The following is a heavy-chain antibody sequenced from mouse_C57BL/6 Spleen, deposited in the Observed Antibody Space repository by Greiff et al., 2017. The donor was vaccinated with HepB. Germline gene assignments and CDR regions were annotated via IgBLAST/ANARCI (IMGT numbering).Heavy chain of an antibody. CDR2: INPSSGYT. D-gene: IGHD1-1*01. J-gene: IGHJ3*01. CDR1: GYTFTSYT. V-gene: IGHV1-4*01. CDR3: ARGGGRSPFAY. Sequence: VQLQQSGAELARPGASVKMSCKASGYTFTSYTMHWVKQRPGQGLEWIGYINPSSGYTKYNQKFKDKATLTADKSSSTAYMQLSSLTSEDSAVYYGARGGGRSPFAYWGQGTLVTVSA.